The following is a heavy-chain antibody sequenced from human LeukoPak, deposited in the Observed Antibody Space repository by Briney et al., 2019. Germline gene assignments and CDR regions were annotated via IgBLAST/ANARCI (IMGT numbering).Heavy chain of an antibody. D-gene: IGHD6-13*01. Sequence: SETLSLTCAVSGYSISSGYYWGWIRQPPGKGLEWIGSIYHSGSTYYNPSLKSRVTISVDTSKNQFSLKLSSVTAADTAVYYCARVRLAAAATGYYYYGMDVWDKGTTVTVSS. CDR3: ARVRLAAAATGYYYYGMDV. CDR1: GYSISSGYY. J-gene: IGHJ6*04. V-gene: IGHV4-38-2*01. CDR2: IYHSGST.